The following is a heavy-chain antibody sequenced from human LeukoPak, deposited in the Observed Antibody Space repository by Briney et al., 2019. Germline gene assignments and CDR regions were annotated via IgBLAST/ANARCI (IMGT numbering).Heavy chain of an antibody. J-gene: IGHJ4*02. CDR3: ARDRALYYDFWSGPIGY. Sequence: SETLSLTCAVYGGSFSGYYWSWIRQPPGKGLEWIGEINRSGSTNYNPSLKSRVTISVDTSKNQFSLKLSSVTAADTAVYYCARDRALYYDFWSGPIGYWGQGTLVTVSS. D-gene: IGHD3-3*01. CDR2: INRSGST. CDR1: GGSFSGYY. V-gene: IGHV4-34*01.